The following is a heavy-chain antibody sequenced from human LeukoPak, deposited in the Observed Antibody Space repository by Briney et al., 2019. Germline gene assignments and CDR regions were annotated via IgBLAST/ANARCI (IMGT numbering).Heavy chain of an antibody. CDR1: GFTFSNAW. CDR2: IKSKSDSGTT. Sequence: GGSLRLSCAASGFTFSNAWISWVRQAPGKGLEWVGRIKSKSDSGTTDYAAPVKGRFTISRDDSKNTLYLQMNSLKTEDTAVYYCARYVWGGYRMNDYWGQGTLVTVSS. V-gene: IGHV3-15*01. J-gene: IGHJ4*02. CDR3: ARYVWGGYRMNDY. D-gene: IGHD3-16*02.